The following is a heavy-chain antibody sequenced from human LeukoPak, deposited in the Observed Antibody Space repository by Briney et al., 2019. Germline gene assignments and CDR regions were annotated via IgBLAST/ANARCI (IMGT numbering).Heavy chain of an antibody. J-gene: IGHJ4*02. CDR1: GFTFDDYA. D-gene: IGHD1-26*01. V-gene: IGHV3-9*01. CDR3: AKDIGSGSYYIGRFDY. Sequence: GRSLRLSCAASGFTFDDYAMHWVRHAPGKGLEWVSGISWNSGSIGYADSVKGRFTISRDNAKNSLYLQMNSLRAEDTALYYCAKDIGSGSYYIGRFDYWGQGTLVTVSS. CDR2: ISWNSGSI.